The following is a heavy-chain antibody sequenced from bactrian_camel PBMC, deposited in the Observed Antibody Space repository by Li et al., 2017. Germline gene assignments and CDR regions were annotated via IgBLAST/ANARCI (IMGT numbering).Heavy chain of an antibody. J-gene: IGHJ6*01. CDR3: VMNGALFKA. Sequence: DVQLVESGGGSVQPGGSLKLSCVVSGITFSRHDMSWVRQAPGKEVEWVAGITSLPSLFRAASYADSVKGRFTISRDNAQNTVYLQMDSLKSEDTALYYCVMNGALFKAWGQGTQVTVS. V-gene: IGHV3S40*01. CDR1: GITFSRHD. CDR2: ITSLPSLFRAA.